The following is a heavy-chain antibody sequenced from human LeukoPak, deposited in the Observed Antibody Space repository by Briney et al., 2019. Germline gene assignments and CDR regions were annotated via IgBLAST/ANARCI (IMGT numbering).Heavy chain of an antibody. D-gene: IGHD6-13*01. J-gene: IGHJ5*02. Sequence: SETLSLTCAVHGGSFSGYYWSWIRQPPGKGLEWIGEINHSGSTNYNPSLKSRVTISVDTSKNQFSLKLSSVTAADTAVYYCARFLRLGAAAGIDNWFDPWGQGTLVTVSS. CDR3: ARFLRLGAAAGIDNWFDP. CDR1: GGSFSGYY. V-gene: IGHV4-34*01. CDR2: INHSGST.